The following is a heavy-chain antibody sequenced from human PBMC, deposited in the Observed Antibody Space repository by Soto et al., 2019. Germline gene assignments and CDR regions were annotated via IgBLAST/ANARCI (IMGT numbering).Heavy chain of an antibody. D-gene: IGHD3-9*01. Sequence: GGSLRLSCSASGFTFSSYSMNWVRQAPGKGLEWVSSIGTSSSYIYYADSVKGRFTISRDNAKNSLYLQMNSLRVEDMAVYYCARAPLRYFDWLLSHFEYWGQGTLVTVSS. CDR3: ARAPLRYFDWLLSHFEY. CDR2: IGTSSSYI. J-gene: IGHJ4*02. V-gene: IGHV3-21*01. CDR1: GFTFSSYS.